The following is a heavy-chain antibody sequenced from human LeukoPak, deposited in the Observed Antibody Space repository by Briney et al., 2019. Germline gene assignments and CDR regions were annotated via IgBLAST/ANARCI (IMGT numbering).Heavy chain of an antibody. Sequence: GGSLRLSCAASGFTFSSYAMSLVRRAPGKGLEWVSAISGSGGSTYYADSVKGRFTISRDNSKNTLYLQMNSLRAEDTAVYYCAKNVDTAMVEPVDYWGQGTLVTVSS. CDR3: AKNVDTAMVEPVDY. J-gene: IGHJ4*02. D-gene: IGHD5-18*01. CDR1: GFTFSSYA. CDR2: ISGSGGST. V-gene: IGHV3-23*01.